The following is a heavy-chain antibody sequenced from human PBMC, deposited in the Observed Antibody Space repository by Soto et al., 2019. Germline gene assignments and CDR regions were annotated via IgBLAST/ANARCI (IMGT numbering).Heavy chain of an antibody. J-gene: IGHJ3*02. V-gene: IGHV3-7*05. Sequence: EVQLVESGGGLVQPGGSLRLSCAASGFTFSTYWMTWVRQAPGKGLEWVANIKQDGSEKYYVDSVKGRFTISRDNAKNSLYLQMNSLRAEDTAVYYCARDRGDYDFWSGYSSVLDIWGQGTMFTVSS. CDR1: GFTFSTYW. CDR2: IKQDGSEK. D-gene: IGHD3-3*01. CDR3: ARDRGDYDFWSGYSSVLDI.